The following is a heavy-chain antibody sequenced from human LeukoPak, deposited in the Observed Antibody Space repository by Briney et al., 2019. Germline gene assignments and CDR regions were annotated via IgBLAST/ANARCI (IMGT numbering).Heavy chain of an antibody. CDR3: ATDYYGSGSYYTLGY. CDR2: ISAYNGNT. J-gene: IGHJ4*02. D-gene: IGHD3-10*01. Sequence: ASVKVSCKASDYTFTSYGISWVRQAPGQGLEWMGWISAYNGNTNYAQKLQGRVTMTTDTSTSTAYMELSSLRSEDTAVYYCATDYYGSGSYYTLGYWGQGTLVTVSS. CDR1: DYTFTSYG. V-gene: IGHV1-18*01.